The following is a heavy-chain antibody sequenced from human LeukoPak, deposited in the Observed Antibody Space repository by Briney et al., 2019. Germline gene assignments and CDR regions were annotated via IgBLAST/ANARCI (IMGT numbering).Heavy chain of an antibody. Sequence: GGSLRLSCAASGFAFRSYAMSWVRQAPGKGLEWVSYISSSGSTIYYADSVKGRFTISRDNAKNSLYLQMNSLRAEDTAVYYCAELGITMIGGVWGKGTTVTISS. CDR2: ISSSGSTI. CDR1: GFAFRSYA. D-gene: IGHD3-10*02. CDR3: AELGITMIGGV. J-gene: IGHJ6*04. V-gene: IGHV3-48*03.